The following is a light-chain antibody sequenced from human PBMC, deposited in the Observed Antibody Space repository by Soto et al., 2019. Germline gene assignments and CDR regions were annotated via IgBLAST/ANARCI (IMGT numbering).Light chain of an antibody. Sequence: QSVLTQPPSVSGAPGQRVTISCTGSSSNIGAGYDVHWYQQFSGTAPKLLIYANINRPSGVPDRFSGSKSGTSASLATTGLQAEDEADYYCQSYDSSLSGSWVFGGGTKLTVL. CDR1: SSNIGAGYD. V-gene: IGLV1-40*01. CDR3: QSYDSSLSGSWV. J-gene: IGLJ3*02. CDR2: ANI.